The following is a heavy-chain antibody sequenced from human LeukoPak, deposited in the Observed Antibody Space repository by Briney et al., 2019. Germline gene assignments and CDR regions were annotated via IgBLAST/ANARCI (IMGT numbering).Heavy chain of an antibody. CDR1: GYTFTSYG. Sequence: GASVKVFCKASGYTFTSYGISWVRQAPGQGLEWMGWISAYNGNTNYAQKLQGRVTMTTDTSTSTAYMELRSLRSDDTAVYYCARSYVVYGDSVPRSNWFDPWGQGTLVTVSS. V-gene: IGHV1-18*01. D-gene: IGHD4-17*01. CDR3: ARSYVVYGDSVPRSNWFDP. CDR2: ISAYNGNT. J-gene: IGHJ5*02.